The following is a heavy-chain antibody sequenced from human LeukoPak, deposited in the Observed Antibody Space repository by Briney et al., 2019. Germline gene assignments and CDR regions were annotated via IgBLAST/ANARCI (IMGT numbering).Heavy chain of an antibody. CDR2: ISGSGGST. CDR3: AKGRWFGELYGDY. D-gene: IGHD3-10*01. J-gene: IGHJ4*02. Sequence: GGSLRLSCAASGFTFSSYAMSWVRQAPGKGLEWVSAISGSGGSTYYADSVKGRFTISKDNSKNTLYLQMNSLRAEDTAVYYCAKGRWFGELYGDYWGQGTLVTVSS. V-gene: IGHV3-23*01. CDR1: GFTFSSYA.